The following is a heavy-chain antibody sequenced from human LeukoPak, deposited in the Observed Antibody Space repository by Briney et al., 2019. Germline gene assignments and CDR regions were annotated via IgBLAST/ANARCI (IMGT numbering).Heavy chain of an antibody. CDR3: ARSVPAAMSAFDI. Sequence: GGSLRLSCSASGFIFSSYTMHWVRHAPGKGLEYVSAISSNGDTTYYATSVKGRFTISRDNSKDTLYLQVGSLRAEDTAVYYCARSVPAAMSAFDIWGQGTMVTVSS. CDR2: ISSNGDTT. D-gene: IGHD2-2*01. V-gene: IGHV3-64*01. CDR1: GFIFSSYT. J-gene: IGHJ3*02.